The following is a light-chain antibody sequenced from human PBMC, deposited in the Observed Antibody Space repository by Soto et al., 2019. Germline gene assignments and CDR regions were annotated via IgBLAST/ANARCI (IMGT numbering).Light chain of an antibody. J-gene: IGLJ1*01. V-gene: IGLV2-14*03. CDR3: SSYTSTNTPYV. CDR1: SSDVGAHGY. Sequence: QSALTQPPSASGSPGQAVTISCTGTSSDVGAHGYVSWYQQNPGKAPKLMLYEVTTRPSGISSRFSGSKSGNTASLTISGLQADDEAYYYCSSYTSTNTPYVFGTGTKLTVL. CDR2: EVT.